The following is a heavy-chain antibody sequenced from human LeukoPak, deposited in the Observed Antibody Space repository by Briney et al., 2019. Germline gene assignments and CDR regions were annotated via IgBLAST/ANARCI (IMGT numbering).Heavy chain of an antibody. CDR1: GFTFSSYW. J-gene: IGHJ5*02. CDR3: ARDCSSTSCYRGGFDP. D-gene: IGHD2-2*02. V-gene: IGHV3-7*01. CDR2: IKQDGSEN. Sequence: GGSLRLSCAASGFTFSSYWMSWVRQAPGKGLEWVASIKQDGSENYYVDSVKGRFTISRDNAKNSLYQQMNSLRAEDTAVCYCARDCSSTSCYRGGFDPWGQGTLVTVSS.